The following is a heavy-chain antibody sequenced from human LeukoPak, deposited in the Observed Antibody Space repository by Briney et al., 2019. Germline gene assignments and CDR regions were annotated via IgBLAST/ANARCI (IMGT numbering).Heavy chain of an antibody. V-gene: IGHV6-1*01. D-gene: IGHD3-22*01. Sequence: SQTLSLTCAISGDSASSDSVAWNWIRQSPSRGLEWLGRTYYRSKWYNDYAVSVKSRITINPDTSKNQFSLQLNPVTPEDTAVYYCARGLVYYYDSSAYYSLYYYYMDVWGKGTTVTISS. CDR3: ARGLVYYYDSSAYYSLYYYYMDV. CDR1: GDSASSDSVA. CDR2: TYYRSKWYN. J-gene: IGHJ6*03.